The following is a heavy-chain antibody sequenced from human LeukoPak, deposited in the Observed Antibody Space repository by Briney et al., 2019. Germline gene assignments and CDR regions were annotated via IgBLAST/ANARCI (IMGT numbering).Heavy chain of an antibody. CDR3: VRDPSCSGGGCYYYYGMDV. D-gene: IGHD2-15*01. J-gene: IGHJ6*02. CDR2: IWYDGSNK. V-gene: IGHV3-33*01. CDR1: GFTFSRYG. Sequence: GGSLRLSCVASGFTFSRYGMHWVRQAPGKGLEWVAVIWYDGSNKYYADSVRGRLTISRDNSKNTLYLQMNSLRADDTAIYYCVRDPSCSGGGCYYYYGMDVWGQGTTVTVSS.